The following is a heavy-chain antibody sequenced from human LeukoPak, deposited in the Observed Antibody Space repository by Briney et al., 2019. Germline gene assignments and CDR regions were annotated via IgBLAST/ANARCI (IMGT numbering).Heavy chain of an antibody. CDR1: GGSVSSTEFY. Sequence: ASETLSLTCTVSGGSVSSTEFYWGWIRQPPGKGLQWIGNIYYTGSTYYNPSLNSRVTMSVDTSQNQFSLKMTSVTAADTAVYYCARLSKGRYFDYIFDYWGQGTLVSSSS. V-gene: IGHV4-39*01. CDR2: IYYTGST. CDR3: ARLSKGRYFDYIFDY. J-gene: IGHJ4*02. D-gene: IGHD3-9*01.